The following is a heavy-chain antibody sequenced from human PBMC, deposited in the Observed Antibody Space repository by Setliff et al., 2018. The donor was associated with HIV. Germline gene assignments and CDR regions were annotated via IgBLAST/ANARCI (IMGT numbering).Heavy chain of an antibody. CDR3: AVGPHGDYELGWFDL. CDR2: LIPIYATS. D-gene: IGHD4-17*01. J-gene: IGHJ5*02. V-gene: IGHV1-69*05. Sequence: SVKVSCKASGGTFSSYAISWVRQAPGQGLEWMGGLIPIYATSDYAQKLQGRVTISTDESARTAYMELRSLRSEDTAVYYCAVGPHGDYELGWFDLWGQGTLVTVPQ. CDR1: GGTFSSYA.